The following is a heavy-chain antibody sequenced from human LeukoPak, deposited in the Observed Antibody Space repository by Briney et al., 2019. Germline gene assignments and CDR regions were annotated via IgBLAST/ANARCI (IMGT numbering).Heavy chain of an antibody. J-gene: IGHJ3*02. Sequence: SETLSLTCTVSGGSISSYYWSWIRQPAGKGLEWIGRIYTSGSTNYNPSLKSRVTMSVDTSKNQFSLQLNSVTPEDTAVYYCARAAWYGVAFDIWGLGTMVTVSS. CDR1: GGSISSYY. D-gene: IGHD3-10*01. CDR3: ARAAWYGVAFDI. CDR2: IYTSGST. V-gene: IGHV4-4*07.